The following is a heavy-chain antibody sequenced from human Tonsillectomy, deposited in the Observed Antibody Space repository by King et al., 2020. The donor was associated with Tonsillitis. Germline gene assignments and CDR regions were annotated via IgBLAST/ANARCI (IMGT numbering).Heavy chain of an antibody. D-gene: IGHD5-18*01. Sequence: VQLQESGPGLVKPSETLSLTCTVSGGSISNDYWSWIRQSPGKGLEYIGYINYNGNTNYNPSLKSRVTISVDTSKNEFSLKVRSVTAADTAVYFCVRERRNSDGYWSGMDVWGQGTTVTVSS. CDR1: GGSISNDY. V-gene: IGHV4-59*01. CDR2: INYNGNT. J-gene: IGHJ6*02. CDR3: VRERRNSDGYWSGMDV.